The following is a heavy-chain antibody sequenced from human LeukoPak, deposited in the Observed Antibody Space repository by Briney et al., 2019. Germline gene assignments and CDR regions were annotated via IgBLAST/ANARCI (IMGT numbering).Heavy chain of an antibody. CDR3: VGEDGYNSGASPYYYGMDV. D-gene: IGHD5-24*01. V-gene: IGHV3-23*01. CDR2: ITGSGGSI. J-gene: IGHJ6*02. CDR1: EFTFGSHA. Sequence: GGSLRLSCAGSEFTFGSHAMNWVRQAPGKGLERVSAITGSGGSINYADSVKGRFTISRDNSKNTLFLQMNSLRADDTAVYYCVGEDGYNSGASPYYYGMDVWGQGTTVIVSS.